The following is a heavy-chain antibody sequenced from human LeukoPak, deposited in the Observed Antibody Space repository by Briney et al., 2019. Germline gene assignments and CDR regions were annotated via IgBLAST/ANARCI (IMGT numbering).Heavy chain of an antibody. J-gene: IGHJ5*02. CDR3: ARHRPSYGSATYRNWFDP. CDR1: GVSSSSYY. Sequence: KAAETLSLTCGVYGVSSSSYYWTWIRQPPEKGLEWIGEINHGGSTSYNPSLKSRVTISLDTSKNQISLKQSPVTAADTAVYYCARHRPSYGSATYRNWFDPWGQGTLVTVSS. D-gene: IGHD3-10*01. V-gene: IGHV4-34*01. CDR2: INHGGST.